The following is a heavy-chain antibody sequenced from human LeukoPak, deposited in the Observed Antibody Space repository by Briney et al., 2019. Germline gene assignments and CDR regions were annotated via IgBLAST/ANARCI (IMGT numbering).Heavy chain of an antibody. CDR3: ARDHYESGDYDAFDT. V-gene: IGHV4-34*01. CDR2: INHSGST. J-gene: IGHJ3*02. D-gene: IGHD3-16*01. Sequence: SETLSLTCAVYGGSFSGYYWSWIRQPPGKGLEWIGEINHSGSTNYNPSLKSRVTISVDTSKNQFSLTVTSVTAADTAIYYCARDHYESGDYDAFDTWGQGTMVVVSS. CDR1: GGSFSGYY.